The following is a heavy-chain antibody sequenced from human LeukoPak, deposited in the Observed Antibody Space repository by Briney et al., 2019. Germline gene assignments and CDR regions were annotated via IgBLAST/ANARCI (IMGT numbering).Heavy chain of an antibody. CDR3: ARGRIQLPRVPKGKRKQKLGYFDY. CDR2: INHSGST. D-gene: IGHD5-18*01. Sequence: SETLSLTCAVSGGSISSSNWWSWVRLPPGKGLEWIGKINHSGSTNYNPSLKSRVTISVDTSKNQFSLKLSSVTAADTAVYYCARGRIQLPRVPKGKRKQKLGYFDYWGQGTLVTASS. V-gene: IGHV4-4*02. J-gene: IGHJ4*02. CDR1: GGSISSSNW.